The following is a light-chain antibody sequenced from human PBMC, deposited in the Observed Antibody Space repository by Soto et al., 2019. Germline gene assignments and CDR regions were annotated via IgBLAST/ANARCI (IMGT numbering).Light chain of an antibody. V-gene: IGKV3-20*01. CDR2: GAS. CDR3: QQYGSSPWT. Sequence: EIVLTQSPGTLSLSPGERATLSCRASQSLSSNYLAWFQQRPGQAPRLLIYGASNRATGITDRFSGSGSGTDFTLTISRLEPEDFAVYYCQQYGSSPWTFGQGTKVEIK. CDR1: QSLSSNY. J-gene: IGKJ1*01.